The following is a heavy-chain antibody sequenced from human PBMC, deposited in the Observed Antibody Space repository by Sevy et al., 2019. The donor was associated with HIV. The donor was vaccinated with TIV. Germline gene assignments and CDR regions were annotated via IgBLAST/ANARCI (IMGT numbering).Heavy chain of an antibody. CDR3: AREVGATRFVFIFDP. D-gene: IGHD1-26*01. Sequence: ASVKVSCKASGYTFTSYGISWVRQAPGQGLEWMGWISAYNGNTNYAQKLQGRDTMTTDTSTSTAYMELRSLRSDDTAVYYCAREVGATRFVFIFDPWGQGTLVTVSS. CDR1: GYTFTSYG. CDR2: ISAYNGNT. V-gene: IGHV1-18*01. J-gene: IGHJ5*02.